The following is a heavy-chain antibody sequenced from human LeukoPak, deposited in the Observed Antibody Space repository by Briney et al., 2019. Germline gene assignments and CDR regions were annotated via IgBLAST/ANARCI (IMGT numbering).Heavy chain of an antibody. CDR2: IYYSGNT. CDR1: GGSINSYY. Sequence: SETLSLTCTVSGGSINSYYWSWIRQPPGKGLEWIGYIYYSGNTNYNPSLKSRVSISIDTSKNQLSLQLSSVPAADTAVYYCARDRDSSGLRDFDLWGRGTLVTVSA. J-gene: IGHJ2*01. V-gene: IGHV4-59*01. D-gene: IGHD3-22*01. CDR3: ARDRDSSGLRDFDL.